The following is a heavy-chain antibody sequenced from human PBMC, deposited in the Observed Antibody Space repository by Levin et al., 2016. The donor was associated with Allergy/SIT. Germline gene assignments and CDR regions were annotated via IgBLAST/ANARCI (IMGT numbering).Heavy chain of an antibody. D-gene: IGHD3-22*01. V-gene: IGHV1-18*01. Sequence: ASVKVSCKASGYTFTSYGISWVRQAPGQGLEWMGWISAYNGNTNYAQKLQGRVTMTTDTSTSTAYMELRSLRSDDTAVYYCARDSLTYDSSGYYYHDAFDIWGQGTMVTVSS. CDR1: GYTFTSYG. CDR3: ARDSLTYDSSGYYYHDAFDI. J-gene: IGHJ3*02. CDR2: ISAYNGNT.